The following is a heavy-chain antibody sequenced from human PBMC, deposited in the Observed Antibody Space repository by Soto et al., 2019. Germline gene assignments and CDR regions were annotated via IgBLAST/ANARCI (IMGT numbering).Heavy chain of an antibody. CDR3: ARQGRWAEVLGQFDY. V-gene: IGHV1-69*01. D-gene: IGHD1-26*01. Sequence: HVQLVQSVAEVKKPGSSVKVSGKASGGNFSSYAISWVRQAPGQGLESMGGLIPIFGTANYAQTFQGRVTITADDSTITAYMERSSLRSEATAVYYCARQGRWAEVLGQFDYWGQGTLVTVSA. CDR2: LIPIFGTA. CDR1: GGNFSSYA. J-gene: IGHJ4*02.